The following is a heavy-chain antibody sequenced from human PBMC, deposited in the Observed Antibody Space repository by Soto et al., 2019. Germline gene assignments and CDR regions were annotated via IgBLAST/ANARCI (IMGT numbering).Heavy chain of an antibody. CDR1: GFTFSSYA. Sequence: GGSLRLSCAASGFTFSSYAMHWVRQAPGKGLEWVAVISYDGSNKYYADSVKGRFTISRDNSKNTLYLQMNSLRAEDTAVYYCARGDAIQLWPLFDYWGQGTLVTVS. CDR3: ARGDAIQLWPLFDY. V-gene: IGHV3-30-3*01. D-gene: IGHD5-18*01. CDR2: ISYDGSNK. J-gene: IGHJ4*02.